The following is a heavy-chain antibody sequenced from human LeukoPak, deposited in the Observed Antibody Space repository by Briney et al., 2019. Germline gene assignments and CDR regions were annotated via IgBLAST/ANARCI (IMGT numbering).Heavy chain of an antibody. J-gene: IGHJ4*02. Sequence: GGSLRLSCSASGFSFSNYAMHWVRQAPGKGLEYVSGISSDGGSTYNADSVKGRFTISRDNSKNTLYLQMNSLRAEDTAVYYCARDLVGGWDDSSGYYYGYFDYWGQGTLVTVSS. CDR3: ARDLVGGWDDSSGYYYGYFDY. CDR1: GFSFSNYA. D-gene: IGHD3-22*01. V-gene: IGHV3-64*04. CDR2: ISSDGGST.